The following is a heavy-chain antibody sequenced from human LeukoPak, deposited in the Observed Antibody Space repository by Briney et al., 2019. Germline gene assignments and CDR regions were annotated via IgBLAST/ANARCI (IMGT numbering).Heavy chain of an antibody. CDR3: ARSSPHYCGYAH. CDR2: IIPIFGTA. J-gene: IGHJ4*02. D-gene: IGHD5-12*01. V-gene: IGHV1-69*06. Sequence: SVTVSCKASGGTFSSYAISWVRQAPGQGLEGMGGIIPIFGTANYAQKFQGRVTITADKSTSTAYMELSSLRSEDTAVYYCARSSPHYCGYAHWGQGTLVTVSS. CDR1: GGTFSSYA.